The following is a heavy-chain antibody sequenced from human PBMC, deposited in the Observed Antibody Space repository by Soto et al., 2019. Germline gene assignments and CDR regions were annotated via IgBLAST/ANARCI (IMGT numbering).Heavy chain of an antibody. Sequence: QVQLVQSGAEVKKPGSSVKVSCKASGGTFSSYAISWVRQAPGQGLEWMGGIIPIFGTANYAQKFQGRVTITADESTITAYMELSSLRSEDTAVYYCARVGGSDYYGSGSYFLLYWGQGTLVTVSS. CDR3: ARVGGSDYYGSGSYFLLY. CDR2: IIPIFGTA. J-gene: IGHJ4*02. V-gene: IGHV1-69*01. CDR1: GGTFSSYA. D-gene: IGHD3-10*01.